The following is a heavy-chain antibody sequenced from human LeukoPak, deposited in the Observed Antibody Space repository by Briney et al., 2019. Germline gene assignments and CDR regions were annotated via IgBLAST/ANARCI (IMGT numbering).Heavy chain of an antibody. CDR2: ISSDSRII. Sequence: PGGSLRLSCAASGFTFSTYNMNWVRQAPGKGLEWVSFISSDSRIIYYADSVKGRFTVSRDNAKNSLYLQMNSLRDEDTAVYYCASNPAGIGDYWGQGTLVTVSS. CDR3: ASNPAGIGDY. CDR1: GFTFSTYN. D-gene: IGHD1-26*01. J-gene: IGHJ4*02. V-gene: IGHV3-48*02.